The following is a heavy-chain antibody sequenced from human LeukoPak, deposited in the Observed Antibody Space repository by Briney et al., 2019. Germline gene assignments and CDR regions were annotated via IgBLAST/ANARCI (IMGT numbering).Heavy chain of an antibody. CDR2: ISYDGSNK. Sequence: GGSLRLSCAASGFTFSSEAMHWVRQAPGKGLEWVAVISYDGSNKYDADSVKGRFTISRDNSKNTLYLQMNSLRAEDTAVYYCAKGGEITIFGVAMGAFDIWGQGTMVTVSS. J-gene: IGHJ3*02. CDR1: GFTFSSEA. D-gene: IGHD3-3*01. V-gene: IGHV3-30-3*01. CDR3: AKGGEITIFGVAMGAFDI.